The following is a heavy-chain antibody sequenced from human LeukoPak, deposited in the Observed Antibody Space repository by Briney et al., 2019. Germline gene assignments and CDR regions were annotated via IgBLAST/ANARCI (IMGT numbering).Heavy chain of an antibody. CDR3: AREGLLWFGDRVGAFDI. J-gene: IGHJ3*02. V-gene: IGHV1-8*03. CDR1: GYTFTSYD. CDR2: MNPNSGNT. Sequence: GASVKVSCKASGYTFTSYDINWVRQATGQGLEWMGWMNPNSGNTGYAQKFQGRVTITRNTSISTAYMELSSLRSEDTAVYYCAREGLLWFGDRVGAFDIWGQGTMVTVSS. D-gene: IGHD3-10*01.